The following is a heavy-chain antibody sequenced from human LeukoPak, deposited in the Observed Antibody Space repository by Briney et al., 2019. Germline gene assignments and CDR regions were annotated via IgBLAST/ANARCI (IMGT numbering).Heavy chain of an antibody. CDR1: GGSFSGYY. CDR3: ARQYSSSSAEYYYDSSGYPPFDY. CDR2: INHSGST. Sequence: SETQSLTCAVYGGSFSGYYWSWIRQPPGKGLEWIGEINHSGSTNYNPSLKSRVTISVDTSKNQFSLKLSSVTAADTAVYYCARQYSSSSAEYYYDSSGYPPFDYWGQGTLVTVSS. D-gene: IGHD3-22*01. V-gene: IGHV4-34*01. J-gene: IGHJ4*02.